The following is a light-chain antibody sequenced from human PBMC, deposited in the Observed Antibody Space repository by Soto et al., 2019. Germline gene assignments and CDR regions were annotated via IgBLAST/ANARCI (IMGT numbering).Light chain of an antibody. J-gene: IGKJ5*01. Sequence: EIVLTQSPGTLSVSEGERAGLCSRASQSVSNNYLAWYQQKPSQAPRLIIYGASTRATGIPARFSGSGSGTDFTLTITRLEPEDFAVYYCQEYDDSPPITFGLGTRLEIK. V-gene: IGKV3-20*01. CDR2: GAS. CDR1: QSVSNNY. CDR3: QEYDDSPPIT.